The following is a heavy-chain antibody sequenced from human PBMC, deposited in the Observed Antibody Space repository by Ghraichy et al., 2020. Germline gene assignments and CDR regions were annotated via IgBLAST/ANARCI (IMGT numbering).Heavy chain of an antibody. CDR1: GGSISSSSYY. Sequence: SETLSLTCTVSGGSISSSSYYWGWIRQPPGKGLEWIGSIYYSGSTYYNPSLKSRVTISVDTSKNQFSLKLSSVTAADTAVYYCASQRGYSYGYRRLDAFDIWGQGIMVTVSS. CDR3: ASQRGYSYGYRRLDAFDI. D-gene: IGHD5-18*01. V-gene: IGHV4-39*01. CDR2: IYYSGST. J-gene: IGHJ3*02.